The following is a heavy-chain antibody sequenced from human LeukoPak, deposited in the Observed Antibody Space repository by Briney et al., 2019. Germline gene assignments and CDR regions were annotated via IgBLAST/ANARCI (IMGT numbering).Heavy chain of an antibody. Sequence: GASVKVSCKASGYTFTSYAMNWVRQAPGQGLEWMGWINTNTGNPAYAQGFTGRFVFSLDTSVSTAYLQISSLKAEDTAVYYCARMDYGSGTYGMDVWGQGTTVTVSS. CDR1: GYTFTSYA. CDR3: ARMDYGSGTYGMDV. V-gene: IGHV7-4-1*02. D-gene: IGHD3-10*01. J-gene: IGHJ6*02. CDR2: INTNTGNP.